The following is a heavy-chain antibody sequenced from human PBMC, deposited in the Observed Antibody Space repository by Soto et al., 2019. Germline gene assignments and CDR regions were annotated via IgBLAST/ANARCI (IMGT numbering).Heavy chain of an antibody. J-gene: IGHJ4*02. D-gene: IGHD3-22*01. CDR3: AADARHDYYDSSGYSI. CDR1: GFTFTSSA. V-gene: IGHV1-58*01. Sequence: SVKVSCKASGFTFTSSAVQWVRQARGQRLEWIGWIVVGSGNTNYAQKFQERVTITRDMSTSTAYMELSSLRSEDTAVYYCAADARHDYYDSSGYSIWGQGTLVTSPQ. CDR2: IVVGSGNT.